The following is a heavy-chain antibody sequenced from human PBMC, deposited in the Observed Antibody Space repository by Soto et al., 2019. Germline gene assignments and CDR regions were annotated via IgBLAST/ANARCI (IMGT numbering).Heavy chain of an antibody. V-gene: IGHV4-39*01. CDR3: ARQYGSGSYSNY. Sequence: PSETRSLTCTVSGGSISSSSYYWGWIRQPPGKGLEWIGSIYYSGSTYYNPSLKSRVTISVDTSKNQFSLKLSSVTAADTAVYYCARQYGSGSYSNYWGQGTLVTVSS. CDR1: GGSISSSSYY. CDR2: IYYSGST. D-gene: IGHD3-10*01. J-gene: IGHJ4*02.